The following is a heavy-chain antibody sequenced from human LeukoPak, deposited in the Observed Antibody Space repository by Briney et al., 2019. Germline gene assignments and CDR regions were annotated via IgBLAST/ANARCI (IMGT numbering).Heavy chain of an antibody. CDR2: INAGNGNT. D-gene: IGHD3-3*01. Sequence: GASVKVSCKASGYIFTSYAVHWVRQAPGQRLEWMGWINAGNGNTKYSQKFQGRVTITRDTSASTAYMELSSLRSEDTAVYYCARETAHVYYDFWSGYYQYNWFDPWGQGTLVTVSS. J-gene: IGHJ5*02. CDR1: GYIFTSYA. V-gene: IGHV1-3*01. CDR3: ARETAHVYYDFWSGYYQYNWFDP.